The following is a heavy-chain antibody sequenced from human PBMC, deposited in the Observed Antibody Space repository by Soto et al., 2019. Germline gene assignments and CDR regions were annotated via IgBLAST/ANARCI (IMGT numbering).Heavy chain of an antibody. D-gene: IGHD3-10*01. V-gene: IGHV1-69*13. Sequence: SVKVSCKASGGTFSRYAISWVRQAPGQGLEWMGGIIPIFGTANYAQKFQGRVTITADESTSTAYMELSSLRSEDTAVYYCARWMYGSGSYYKYYFDYWGQGTLVTVS. CDR2: IIPIFGTA. CDR1: GGTFSRYA. J-gene: IGHJ4*02. CDR3: ARWMYGSGSYYKYYFDY.